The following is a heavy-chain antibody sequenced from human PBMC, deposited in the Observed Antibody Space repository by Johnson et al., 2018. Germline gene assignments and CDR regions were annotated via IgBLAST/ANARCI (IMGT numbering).Heavy chain of an antibody. D-gene: IGHD6-13*01. J-gene: IGHJ1*01. V-gene: IGHV3-23*04. CDR1: GFTFSSYA. Sequence: VQLVVSGGGLVQPGGSLRLSCAASGFTFSSYAMSWVRQAPGKGLEWVSAISGSGGSTYYADSVKGRFTISRDNSKNTLYLQMNSLRAEDTAVYYCAKDSRGHSSSWYWSSLGEYFQDWGQGTLVTVSS. CDR2: ISGSGGST. CDR3: AKDSRGHSSSWYWSSLGEYFQD.